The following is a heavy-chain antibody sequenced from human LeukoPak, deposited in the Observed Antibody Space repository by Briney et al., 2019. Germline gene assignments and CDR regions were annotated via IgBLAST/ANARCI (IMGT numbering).Heavy chain of an antibody. J-gene: IGHJ6*03. V-gene: IGHV3-7*01. CDR1: GFTFSSYW. CDR2: IKQDGSEK. D-gene: IGHD6-13*01. Sequence: GGSLRLSCAASGFTFSSYWMSWVRQAPGKGLEWVANIKQDGSEKYYVDSVKGRFTISRDNAKNSLYLQMNSLRAEDTAVYYCARETGIAAAGTPFPYYYYYMDVWGKGTTVTVS. CDR3: ARETGIAAAGTPFPYYYYYMDV.